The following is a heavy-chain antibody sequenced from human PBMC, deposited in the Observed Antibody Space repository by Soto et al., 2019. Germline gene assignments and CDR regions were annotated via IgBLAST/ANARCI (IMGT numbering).Heavy chain of an antibody. CDR2: IHYSGST. CDR3: ATAPRTGVGGGDY. Sequence: SETLSLTCTVSGGSVTSGNYHWSRIRQPPGKGLEWIAYIHYSGSTNYKHSLKSRVTISVDKSKNQFSLKLSSVTAGDTAVYYCATAPRTGVGGGDYWRQGTLVTVSS. J-gene: IGHJ4*02. D-gene: IGHD7-27*01. CDR1: GGSVTSGNYH. V-gene: IGHV4-61*01.